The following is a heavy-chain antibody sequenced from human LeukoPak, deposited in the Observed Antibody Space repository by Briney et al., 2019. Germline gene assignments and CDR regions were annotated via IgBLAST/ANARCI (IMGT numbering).Heavy chain of an antibody. CDR2: ISGSGGST. D-gene: IGHD6-19*01. CDR3: VKGHWLVNFDY. Sequence: GGSLRLSCAASGFTFSSHAMSWVRQAPGKGLEWVSGISGSGGSTYYADSVKGRFTISRDNSKNTLYLQMNSLRAEDTAVYYCVKGHWLVNFDYWGQGTLVTVSS. CDR1: GFTFSSHA. J-gene: IGHJ4*02. V-gene: IGHV3-23*01.